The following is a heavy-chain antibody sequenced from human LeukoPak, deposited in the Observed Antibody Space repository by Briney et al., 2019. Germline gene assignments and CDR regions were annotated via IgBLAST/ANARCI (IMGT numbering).Heavy chain of an antibody. J-gene: IGHJ4*02. CDR3: AKLTGSNCYLPVDY. CDR1: XXTXSSYD. V-gene: IGHV3-13*01. CDR2: IGTAGDT. Sequence: LRLSXXASXXTXSSYDMHWVRQATGKGLEWVSAIGTAGDTYYPGSVKGRFTISRENAKNSLYLQMNSLRAEDAAVYYCAKLTGSNCYLPVDYWGQGALVTVSS. D-gene: IGHD2-21*02.